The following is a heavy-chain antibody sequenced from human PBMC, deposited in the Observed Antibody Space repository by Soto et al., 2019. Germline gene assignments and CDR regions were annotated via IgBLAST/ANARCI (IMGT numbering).Heavy chain of an antibody. D-gene: IGHD4-17*01. CDR3: ATSDRRYGDTVDY. J-gene: IGHJ4*02. V-gene: IGHV1-3*04. CDR1: GYTFTSYA. Sequence: QVQLVQSGAEMKKPGASMKASCKASGYTFTSYALHWVRQAPGQRLEWMGWSNTANGNTKYSQKFQGRVTITKDTSASTAYMELSSLRSEDTAVYYCATSDRRYGDTVDYWGQGTLVTVSS. CDR2: SNTANGNT.